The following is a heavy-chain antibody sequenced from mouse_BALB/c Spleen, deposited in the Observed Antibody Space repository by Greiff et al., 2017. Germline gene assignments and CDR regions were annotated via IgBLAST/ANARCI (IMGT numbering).Heavy chain of an antibody. J-gene: IGHJ4*01. Sequence: EVKLVESGGGLVQPGGSLKLSCAASGFTFSSYTMSWVRQTPEKRLEWVAYISNGGGSTYYPDTVKGRFTISRDNAKNTLYLQMSSLKSEDTAMYYCARHGPTTSYYAMDYWGQGTSVTVSS. CDR1: GFTFSSYT. D-gene: IGHD1-1*01. CDR2: ISNGGGST. V-gene: IGHV5-12-2*01. CDR3: ARHGPTTSYYAMDY.